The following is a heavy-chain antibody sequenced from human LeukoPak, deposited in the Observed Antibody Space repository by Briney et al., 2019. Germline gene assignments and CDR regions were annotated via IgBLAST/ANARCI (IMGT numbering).Heavy chain of an antibody. CDR1: GFTFSYYY. J-gene: IGHJ4*02. D-gene: IGHD3-10*01. Sequence: KPGGSLRLSCAASGFTFSYYYMSWIRQAPGKGLEWVSYISSSGTNIDYADSVKGRFSISRDNAKNSLYLQMNSLRAEDTAVYYCARGPPASMVRGVISPFDYWGQGTLVTVSS. CDR2: ISSSGTNI. V-gene: IGHV3-11*01. CDR3: ARGPPASMVRGVISPFDY.